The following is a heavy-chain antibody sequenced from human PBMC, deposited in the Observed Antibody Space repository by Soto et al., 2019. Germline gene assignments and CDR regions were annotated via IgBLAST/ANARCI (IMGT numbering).Heavy chain of an antibody. CDR2: ISGSGGST. J-gene: IGHJ6*02. D-gene: IGHD1-1*01. CDR3: ARGGFAGTTGTTSYYGMDV. CDR1: GFTFSSYA. Sequence: GGSLRLSCAASGFTFSSYAMSWVRQAPWKGLEWVSAISGSGGSTYYADSVKGRFTISRDNSKNTLYLQMNSLRAEDTAVYYCARGGFAGTTGTTSYYGMDVWGQGTTVTVSS. V-gene: IGHV3-23*01.